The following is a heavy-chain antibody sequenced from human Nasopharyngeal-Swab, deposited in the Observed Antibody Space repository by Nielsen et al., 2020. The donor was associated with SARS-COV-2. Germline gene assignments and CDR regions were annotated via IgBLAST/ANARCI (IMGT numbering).Heavy chain of an antibody. Sequence: KVSCKGSGYSFTSYWIGWARQMPGKGLEWMGIIYPGDSDTRYSPSFQGQVTISADKSISTAYLQWSSLKASDTAMYYCARPISDVWFGEFTPLFDYWGQGTLVTVSS. J-gene: IGHJ4*02. CDR2: IYPGDSDT. CDR3: ARPISDVWFGEFTPLFDY. V-gene: IGHV5-51*01. D-gene: IGHD3-10*01. CDR1: GYSFTSYW.